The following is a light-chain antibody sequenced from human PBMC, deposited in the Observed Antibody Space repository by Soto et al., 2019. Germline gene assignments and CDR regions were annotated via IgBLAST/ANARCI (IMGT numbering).Light chain of an antibody. V-gene: IGKV1-5*01. CDR1: QTISDF. CDR2: AAS. J-gene: IGKJ1*01. CDR3: QHYNSYSEA. Sequence: DILVTQSPSSLSASVGDRVTITCRASQTISDFLNWYQLKPGKAPKLLIYAASTLHSGVPSRFSGSGSGTEFTLTISSLQPDDFATYYCQHYNSYSEAFGQGTKVDIK.